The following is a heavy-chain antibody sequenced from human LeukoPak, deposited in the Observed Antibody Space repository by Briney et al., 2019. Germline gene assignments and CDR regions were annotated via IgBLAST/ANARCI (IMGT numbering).Heavy chain of an antibody. V-gene: IGHV3-69-1*01. D-gene: IGHD3-10*01. CDR1: GFSVSDYY. J-gene: IGHJ5*02. CDR2: ISKKTAI. CDR3: ARGTYYSGSEPGSWFDP. Sequence: GGSLRLSCAASGFSVSDYYMNWIRQSPGKGLEWVSHISKKTAIEYADSVKGRFTISRDNANNLLLLQMDSLRPADTGVYYCARGTYYSGSEPGSWFDPWGHGTPVTVSS.